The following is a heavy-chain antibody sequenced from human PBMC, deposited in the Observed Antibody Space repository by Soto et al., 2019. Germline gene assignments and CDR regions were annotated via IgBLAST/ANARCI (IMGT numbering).Heavy chain of an antibody. D-gene: IGHD3-10*01. CDR1: GGTFSSYA. CDR2: IIPIFGTA. J-gene: IGHJ4*02. V-gene: IGHV1-69*06. CDR3: ARGADSFYDGWGNCQLDY. Sequence: SVKVSCKASGGTFSSYAISWVRQAPGQGPEWMGGIIPIFGTANYAQKFQGRVTITADKSTSTAYMELSSLRSEATAVYYCARGADSFYDGWGNCQLDYWGQGALVTVSA.